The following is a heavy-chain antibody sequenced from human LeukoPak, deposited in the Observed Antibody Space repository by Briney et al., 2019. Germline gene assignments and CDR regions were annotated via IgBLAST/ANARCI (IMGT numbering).Heavy chain of an antibody. Sequence: GGSLRLSCAASGFTFSDYYMSWIRQAPGKGLEWVSYISSSSSDTNYVDTVKGRFTISRDSAKNSLYLQMNSLRAEDTAVYYCARGIEAKRRSAATCNYFDYWGQGTLVTVSS. CDR2: ISSSSSDT. CDR1: GFTFSDYY. D-gene: IGHD5-12*01. V-gene: IGHV3-11*06. J-gene: IGHJ4*02. CDR3: ARGIEAKRRSAATCNYFDY.